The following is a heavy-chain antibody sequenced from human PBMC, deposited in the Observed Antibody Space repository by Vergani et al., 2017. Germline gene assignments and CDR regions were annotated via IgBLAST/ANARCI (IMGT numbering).Heavy chain of an antibody. J-gene: IGHJ6*02. CDR2: INWNGGST. D-gene: IGHD3-16*01. V-gene: IGHV3-20*04. CDR1: GFTFDDYG. CDR3: ARARSRSYYYYYGMDV. Sequence: EVQLVESGGGVVRPGGSLRLSCAASGFTFDDYGMSWVRQAPGKGLEWVSGINWNGGSTGYADSVKGRFTISRDNAKNSLYLQMNSLRAEDTALYYWARARSRSYYYYYGMDVWGQGTTVTVSS.